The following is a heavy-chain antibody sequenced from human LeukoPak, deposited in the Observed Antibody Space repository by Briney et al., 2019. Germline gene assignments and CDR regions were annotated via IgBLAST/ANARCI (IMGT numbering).Heavy chain of an antibody. CDR2: FNPNSGGT. CDR1: GYTFSGYY. CDR3: GSGEMIRTNDGLDI. V-gene: IGHV1-2*02. J-gene: IGHJ3*02. Sequence: ASVKVSCKASGYTFSGYYIQRVRQAPGQGLEWMGWFNPNSGGTNYAQKFQGRVTMTRDTSTSTAYMELSSLRSDDTAVYYCGSGEMIRTNDGLDIWGQGTMVTVSS. D-gene: IGHD3-16*01.